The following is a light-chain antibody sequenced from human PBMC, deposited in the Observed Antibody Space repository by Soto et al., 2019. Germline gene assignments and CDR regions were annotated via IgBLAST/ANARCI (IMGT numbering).Light chain of an antibody. CDR2: GAS. CDR1: QSVSSSS. Sequence: EIVLTQSPGTLSLSPGERATLSCRASQSVSSSSLAWYQQKPGQAPRLLIYGASSRATGIPHRFSGSGSGTDFTLTITRLEPEDFAVYYCQHYDSLPITFGQGTRLEIK. V-gene: IGKV3-20*01. CDR3: QHYDSLPIT. J-gene: IGKJ5*01.